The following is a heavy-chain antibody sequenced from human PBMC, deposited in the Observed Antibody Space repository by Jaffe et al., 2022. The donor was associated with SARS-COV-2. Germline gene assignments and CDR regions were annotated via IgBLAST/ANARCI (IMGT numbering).Heavy chain of an antibody. V-gene: IGHV3-7*01. Sequence: EVQLVESGGGLVQPGGSLRLSCAASGFTFSSYWMSWVRQAPGKGLEWVANIKRDGSEKYFVASVKGRFTISRDNAKNSLYLQMNSLRAEDTAVYYCATDSRPYNRGWYFQYWGQGTLATVSS. CDR3: ATDSRPYNRGWYFQY. CDR2: IKRDGSEK. CDR1: GFTFSSYW. D-gene: IGHD6-19*01. J-gene: IGHJ1*01.